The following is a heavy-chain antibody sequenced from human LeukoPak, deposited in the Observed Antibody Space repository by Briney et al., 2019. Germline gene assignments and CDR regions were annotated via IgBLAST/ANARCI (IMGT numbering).Heavy chain of an antibody. D-gene: IGHD3-22*01. CDR1: GYTFTGYY. Sequence: ASVKVSCKASGYTFTGYYMHWVRQAPGQGLEWMGWINPNSGGTNYAQKFQGRVTMTRDTSISTAYMELSRLRSDDTAVYYCARAWDSSGLWYFDLWGRGTLVTVSS. J-gene: IGHJ2*01. V-gene: IGHV1-2*02. CDR2: INPNSGGT. CDR3: ARAWDSSGLWYFDL.